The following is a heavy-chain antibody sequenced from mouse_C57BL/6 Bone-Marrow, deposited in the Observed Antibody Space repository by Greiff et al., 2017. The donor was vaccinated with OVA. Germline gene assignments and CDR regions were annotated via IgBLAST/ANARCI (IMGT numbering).Heavy chain of an antibody. CDR3: ARERYYYGSSYGRIMDY. CDR1: GYSITSGYY. Sequence: EVKLQESGPGLVKPSQSLSLTCSVTGYSITSGYYWNWIRQFPGNKLEWMGYISYDGSNNYNPSLKNRISITRDTSKNQFFLKLNSVTTEDTATYYCARERYYYGSSYGRIMDYWGQGTSVTVSS. J-gene: IGHJ4*01. D-gene: IGHD1-1*01. V-gene: IGHV3-6*01. CDR2: ISYDGSN.